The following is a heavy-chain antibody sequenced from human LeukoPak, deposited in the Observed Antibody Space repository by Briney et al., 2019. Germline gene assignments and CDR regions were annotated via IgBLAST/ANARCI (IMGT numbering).Heavy chain of an antibody. CDR2: TSSSDAGT. CDR1: GFTLNNYA. V-gene: IGHV3-23*01. D-gene: IGHD1-26*01. CDR3: AKSLGATRGYFDY. J-gene: IGHJ4*02. Sequence: GGSLRLSCAASGFTLNNYAMSWVRQAPGKGLEWVSATSSSDAGTYHADSVRGRFTISRDNSKNTLYLQMNSLRAEDTAVYYCAKSLGATRGYFDYWGQGTLVTVSS.